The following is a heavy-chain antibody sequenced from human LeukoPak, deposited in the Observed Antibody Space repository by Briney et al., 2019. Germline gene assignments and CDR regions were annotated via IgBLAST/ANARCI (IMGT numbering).Heavy chain of an antibody. J-gene: IGHJ6*03. D-gene: IGHD2-2*01. CDR1: GFTFSSYA. Sequence: GGPLRLSCAASGFTFSSYAMSWVRQAPGKGLEWVSPISATGASTYYADSVKGRFTISRDNSKNTLYLQMNSLRAEDTAVYYCAREGPEDIVVVPAAMIALAVIGYYMDVWGKGTTVTVSS. CDR3: AREGPEDIVVVPAAMIALAVIGYYMDV. CDR2: ISATGAST. V-gene: IGHV3-23*01.